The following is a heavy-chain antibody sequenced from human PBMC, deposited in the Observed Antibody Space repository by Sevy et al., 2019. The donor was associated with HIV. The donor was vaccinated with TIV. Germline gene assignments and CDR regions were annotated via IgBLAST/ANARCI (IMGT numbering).Heavy chain of an antibody. J-gene: IGHJ3*02. D-gene: IGHD7-27*01. CDR3: ASQLGIGAFDI. V-gene: IGHV3-53*01. CDR2: IYAGGST. CDR1: GLSVSRNY. Sequence: LLLHGGSLRLSCAASGLSVSRNYLSWVRQAPGKGLEWVSVIYAGGSTYYADSVKGRFTVSRDKAKNTLYYQMNSLRAEDTAVYYCASQLGIGAFDIWGQGTMVTVSS.